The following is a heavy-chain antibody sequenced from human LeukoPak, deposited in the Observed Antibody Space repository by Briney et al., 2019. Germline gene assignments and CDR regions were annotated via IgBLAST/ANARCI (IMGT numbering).Heavy chain of an antibody. CDR2: VGSAGDT. Sequence: GGSLRLSCAASGFTFSTYSMHWVRQVTGKGLEWVSAVGSAGDTYYPDSVKGRFTISRENAKNPLYLQMNSLRAGDTALYYCARGGRGSYGLWSWFDPWGQGTLVTVSS. J-gene: IGHJ5*02. CDR3: ARGGRGSYGLWSWFDP. CDR1: GFTFSTYS. D-gene: IGHD5-18*01. V-gene: IGHV3-13*01.